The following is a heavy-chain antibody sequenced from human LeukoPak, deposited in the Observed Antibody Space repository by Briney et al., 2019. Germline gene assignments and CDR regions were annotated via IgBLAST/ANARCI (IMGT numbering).Heavy chain of an antibody. CDR3: ARLGVGIVGATTAGGPVLDY. CDR1: GYSISSGYY. CDR2: IYHSGST. Sequence: PSETLSLTCAVSGYSISSGYYWGWIRQPPGKGLEWIGSIYHSGSTYYNPSLKSRVTISVDTPKNQFSLKLSSVTAADTAVYYCARLGVGIVGATTAGGPVLDYWGQGTLVTVSS. V-gene: IGHV4-38-2*01. D-gene: IGHD1-26*01. J-gene: IGHJ4*02.